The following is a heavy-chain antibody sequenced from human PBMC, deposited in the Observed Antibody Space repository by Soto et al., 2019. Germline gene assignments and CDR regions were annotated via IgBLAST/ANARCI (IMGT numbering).Heavy chain of an antibody. CDR1: GFTFSSYA. J-gene: IGHJ4*02. V-gene: IGHV3-64*01. D-gene: IGHD3-9*01. CDR3: ARAPDILTPFDY. CDR2: ISSNGGST. Sequence: GGSLRLSCAASGFTFSSYAMHWVRQAPGKGLEYVSAISSNGGSTYYANSVKGRFTISRDNSKNTLYLQMGSLRAEDMAVYYCARAPDILTPFDYWGQGTLVTVSS.